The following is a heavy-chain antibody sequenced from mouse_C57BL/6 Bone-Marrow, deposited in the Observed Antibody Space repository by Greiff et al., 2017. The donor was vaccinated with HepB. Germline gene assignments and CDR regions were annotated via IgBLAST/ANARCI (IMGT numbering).Heavy chain of an antibody. CDR2: ISSGSSTI. Sequence: EVQLVESGGGLVKPGGSLKLSCAASGFTFSDYGVHWVRQAPEKGLEWVAYISSGSSTIYYADTVKGRFTISRDNAKNTLFLQMTSLRSEDTAMYYCARNWEGYFDYWGQGTTLTVSS. V-gene: IGHV5-17*01. J-gene: IGHJ2*01. CDR3: ARNWEGYFDY. D-gene: IGHD4-1*01. CDR1: GFTFSDYG.